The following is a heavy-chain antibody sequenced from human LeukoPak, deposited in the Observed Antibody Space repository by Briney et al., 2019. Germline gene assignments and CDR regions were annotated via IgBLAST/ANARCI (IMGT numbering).Heavy chain of an antibody. CDR3: ARDLYGDYTFFNY. D-gene: IGHD4-17*01. Sequence: GGSLRLSCAASEFSVGSNYMTWVRQAPGKGLEWVSLIYSGGSTYYSDSVKGRFTISRDNSKNTLYLQMNSLRAEDTAVYYCARDLYGDYTFFNYWGQGTTVTVSS. CDR1: EFSVGSNY. CDR2: IYSGGST. V-gene: IGHV3-66*01. J-gene: IGHJ4*02.